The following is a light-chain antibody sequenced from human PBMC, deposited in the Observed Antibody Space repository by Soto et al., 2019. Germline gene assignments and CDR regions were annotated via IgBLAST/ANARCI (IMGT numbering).Light chain of an antibody. J-gene: IGLJ1*01. CDR1: INDIGGYNY. V-gene: IGLV2-14*03. Sequence: QSALTQTPSVSASTGPSITIPCIGTINDIGGYNYVSWYQQFPGTAPKLIIYDVNNRPSGVSFRFSGSKSGNTASLTISGFQAEDEAGYHCSPYSRTSIGRLFGAGTKVPVL. CDR3: SPYSRTSIGRL. CDR2: DVN.